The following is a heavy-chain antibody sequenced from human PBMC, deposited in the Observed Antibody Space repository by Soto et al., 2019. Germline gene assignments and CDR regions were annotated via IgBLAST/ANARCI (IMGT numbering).Heavy chain of an antibody. Sequence: EAQLVESGGGLVEPGGSLRVSCAASGFSFSDAWMIWVRQAPGKGLEWVGRIKSKAHGETADFAAPVKGRFTISRDDSRNTMYLQMNSLKIDTTAVYYCTAGVVGCISFDFWGQGTLVTVSP. V-gene: IGHV3-15*07. CDR3: TAGVVGCISFDF. J-gene: IGHJ4*02. D-gene: IGHD6-19*01. CDR2: IKSKAHGETA. CDR1: GFSFSDAW.